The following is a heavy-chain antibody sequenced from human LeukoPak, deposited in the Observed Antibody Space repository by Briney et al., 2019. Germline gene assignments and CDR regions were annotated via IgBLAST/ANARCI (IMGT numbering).Heavy chain of an antibody. D-gene: IGHD3-22*01. CDR1: GFTFYNYA. V-gene: IGHV3-23*01. J-gene: IGHJ4*02. Sequence: PGGSLRLSCVASGFTFYNYAMSWVRQAPGRGLEWASSTAGSGISKNYADSVKGRFTISKDKSKNTLYLQMDNLRAEDTGVYFCARLPTFYYDISGYHYDYWGQGTLVTVSS. CDR3: ARLPTFYYDISGYHYDY. CDR2: TAGSGISK.